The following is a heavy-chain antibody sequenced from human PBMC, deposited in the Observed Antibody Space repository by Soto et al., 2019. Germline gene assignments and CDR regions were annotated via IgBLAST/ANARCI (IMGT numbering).Heavy chain of an antibody. J-gene: IGHJ4*02. D-gene: IGHD6-6*01. CDR1: GFTFSNYA. CDR2: ISGSGDNT. V-gene: IGHV3-23*01. Sequence: EVQLLESGGGLVQPGGSLRLSCAASGFTFSNYAMTWVRQAPGKGLEGVSTISGSGDNTYYADSVRGRFTISRDNSKNTLYLQMNSLRADDTAVYYCAKRPLAARHTDYWGQGTLVTVSS. CDR3: AKRPLAARHTDY.